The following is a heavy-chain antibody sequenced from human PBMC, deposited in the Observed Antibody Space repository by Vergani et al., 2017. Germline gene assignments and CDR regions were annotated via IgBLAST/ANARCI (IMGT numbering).Heavy chain of an antibody. D-gene: IGHD3-9*01. Sequence: QVQLQESGPGLVKPSETLSLTCTVPGGPISSYYWSWIRQPPGKGLEWIGYIYYSGSTNYNPSLKSRVTISVDTSKNQFSLKLSSVTAADTAVYYCARGGEYEVLTGPGAFDSGSEGTVVTVSS. CDR2: IYYSGST. CDR1: GGPISSYY. J-gene: IGHJ3*02. CDR3: ARGGEYEVLTGPGAFDS. V-gene: IGHV4-59*01.